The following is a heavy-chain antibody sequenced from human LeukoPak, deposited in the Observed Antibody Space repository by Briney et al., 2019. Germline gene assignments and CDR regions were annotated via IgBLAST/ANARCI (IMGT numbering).Heavy chain of an antibody. Sequence: SETLSLTCAVYGGSFSGYYWSWIRQPPGKGLEWIGEINHSGSTNYNPSLKRRVTISVDTSKNQFSLKLSSVTAADTAVYYCARVSHYDSSGYYYRRRGWFDPWAQGPLVTVSS. J-gene: IGHJ5*02. CDR2: INHSGST. CDR1: GGSFSGYY. V-gene: IGHV4-34*01. D-gene: IGHD3-22*01. CDR3: ARVSHYDSSGYYYRRRGWFDP.